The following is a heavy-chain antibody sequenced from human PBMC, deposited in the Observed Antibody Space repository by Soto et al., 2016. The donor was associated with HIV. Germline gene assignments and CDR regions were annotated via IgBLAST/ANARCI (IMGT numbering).Heavy chain of an antibody. CDR2: ISGDGGST. D-gene: IGHD3-22*01. Sequence: EVQLVESGEAWYSLGSLRPSCAASGFTFDDYAMHWVRQAPGKGLEWVSLISGDGGSTYYADSVKGRFTISRDNSKNSLYLQMNSLRTEDTALYYCAKDPYYDSSGYFDYWGQGTLVTVSS. CDR1: GFTFDDYA. V-gene: IGHV3-43*02. CDR3: AKDPYYDSSGYFDY. J-gene: IGHJ4*02.